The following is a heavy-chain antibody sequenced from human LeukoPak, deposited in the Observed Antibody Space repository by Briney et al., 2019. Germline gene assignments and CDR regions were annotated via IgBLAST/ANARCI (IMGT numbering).Heavy chain of an antibody. CDR3: AASRRAYETTVTTWSSIYFDH. J-gene: IGHJ4*02. CDR2: INHSGAT. CDR1: GGSFSGYY. Sequence: SETLSLTCAVYGGSFSGYYWSWIRQPPGKGLEWIGEINHSGATNYNPSLKSRVTISVDTSKNQFSLKLSSVTAADTAVYYCAASRRAYETTVTTWSSIYFDHWGQGTLVTVSS. V-gene: IGHV4-34*01. D-gene: IGHD4-17*01.